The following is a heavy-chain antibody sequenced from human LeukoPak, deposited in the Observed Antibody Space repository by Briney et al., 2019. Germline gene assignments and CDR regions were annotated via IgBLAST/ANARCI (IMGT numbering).Heavy chain of an antibody. D-gene: IGHD6-19*01. CDR1: GFTFSSYA. V-gene: IGHV3-64*01. J-gene: IGHJ4*02. CDR3: ARVHSSGWPDY. CDR2: ISSNGGST. Sequence: PGGSLRLSCAASGFTFSSYAMHWVRQAPGKGLEYVSAISSNGGSTYYANSVKGRFTISRDNSKNTLYLQMGSLRAEDMAVYYCARVHSSGWPDYWGQGTLVTVSS.